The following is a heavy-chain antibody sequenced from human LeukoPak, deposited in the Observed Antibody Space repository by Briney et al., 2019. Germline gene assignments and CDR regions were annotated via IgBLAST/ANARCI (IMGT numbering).Heavy chain of an antibody. CDR1: GFTFSDYY. CDR2: ISSSGSTI. V-gene: IGHV3-11*01. J-gene: IGHJ6*03. D-gene: IGHD6-6*01. Sequence: GGSLRLSCAASGFTFSDYYMSWIRQAPGKGLEWVSYISSSGSTIYYADSVEGRFTISRDNAKNSLYLQMNSLRAEDTAVYYCARRAAISIAARPGLGYYMDVWGKGTTVTVSS. CDR3: ARRAAISIAARPGLGYYMDV.